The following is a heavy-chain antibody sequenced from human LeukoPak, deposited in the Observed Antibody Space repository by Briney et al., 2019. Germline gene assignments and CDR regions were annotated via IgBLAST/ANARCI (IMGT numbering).Heavy chain of an antibody. CDR3: ARDEDTAMEY. V-gene: IGHV3-21*01. CDR2: ISSSSSYI. J-gene: IGHJ4*02. D-gene: IGHD5-18*01. Sequence: GGSLGLSCAASGFTFSSYSMNWVRQAPGKGLEWVSSISSSSSYIYYADSVKGRFTISRDNAKNSLYLQMNSLRAEDTAVYYCARDEDTAMEYWGQGTLVTVSS. CDR1: GFTFSSYS.